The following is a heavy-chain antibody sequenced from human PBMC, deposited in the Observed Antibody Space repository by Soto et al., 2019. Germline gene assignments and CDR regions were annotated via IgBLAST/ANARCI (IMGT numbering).Heavy chain of an antibody. V-gene: IGHV4-30-4*01. Sequence: PSETLSLTCTVSGGSISSGDYYWSWIRQPPGKGLEWIGYIYYSGSTYYNPSLKSRVTISVDTSKNQFSLKLSSVTAADTAVYYCARLYPGYYYYGMDVWGQGTTVTV. CDR3: ARLYPGYYYYGMDV. J-gene: IGHJ6*02. CDR2: IYYSGST. D-gene: IGHD2-8*01. CDR1: GGSISSGDYY.